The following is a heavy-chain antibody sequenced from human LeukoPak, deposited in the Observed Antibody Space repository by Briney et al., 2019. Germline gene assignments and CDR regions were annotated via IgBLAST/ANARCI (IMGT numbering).Heavy chain of an antibody. CDR1: GYTFTSYA. CDR2: IIPIFGTA. CDR3: ARGPGKWLVLNRLLYFDY. J-gene: IGHJ4*02. D-gene: IGHD6-19*01. Sequence: SVKVSCKASGYTFTSYAISWVRQAPGQGLEWMGGIIPIFGTANYAQKFQGRVTITADESTSTAYMELSSLRSEDTAVYYCARGPGKWLVLNRLLYFDYWGQGTLVTVSS. V-gene: IGHV1-69*13.